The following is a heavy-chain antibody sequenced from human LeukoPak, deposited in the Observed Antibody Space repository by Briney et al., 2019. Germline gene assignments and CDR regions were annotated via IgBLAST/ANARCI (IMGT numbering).Heavy chain of an antibody. V-gene: IGHV3-23*01. CDR3: AKDHPTSYDFWSGYYTPLGAFDI. CDR1: GFTFSSYA. Sequence: PGGSLRLSCAASGFTFSSYAMSWVRQAPGKGLEWVSAISGSGGSTYYADSVKGRFTISRDNSKNTLYLQMNSLRAEDTAVYYCAKDHPTSYDFWSGYYTPLGAFDIWGQGTMVTASS. J-gene: IGHJ3*02. CDR2: ISGSGGST. D-gene: IGHD3-3*01.